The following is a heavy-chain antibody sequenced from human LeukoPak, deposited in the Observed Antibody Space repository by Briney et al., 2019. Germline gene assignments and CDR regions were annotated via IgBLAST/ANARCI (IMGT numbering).Heavy chain of an antibody. CDR3: AGGGGWY. CDR2: INWNGGST. V-gene: IGHV3-20*04. Sequence: GGSLRLSCAASGFTFSSYWMSWVRQAPGKGLEWVSDINWNGGSTGYADSVKGRFTISRDNAKNPLYLQMNSLRAEDTALYYCAGGGGWYWGQGTLVTVSS. CDR1: GFTFSSYW. J-gene: IGHJ4*02. D-gene: IGHD2-15*01.